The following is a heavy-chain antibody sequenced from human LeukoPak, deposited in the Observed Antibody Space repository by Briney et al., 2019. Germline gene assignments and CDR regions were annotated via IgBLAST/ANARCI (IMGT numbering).Heavy chain of an antibody. D-gene: IGHD3-22*01. CDR2: IIPIFGTA. CDR3: ARDRPSYYDSSGYYGGDY. CDR1: GGTFSSYA. V-gene: IGHV1-69*13. J-gene: IGHJ4*02. Sequence: SVKVSCKASGGTFSSYAISWVRQAPGQGLEWMGGIIPIFGTANYAQKFQGRVTITADESTSTAYMVLSSLRSEDTAVYYCARDRPSYYDSSGYYGGDYWGQGTLVTVSS.